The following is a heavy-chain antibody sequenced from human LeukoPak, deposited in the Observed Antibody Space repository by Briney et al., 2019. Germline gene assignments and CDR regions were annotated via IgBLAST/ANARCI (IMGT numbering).Heavy chain of an antibody. J-gene: IGHJ4*02. V-gene: IGHV3-23*01. CDR2: ITSSGETT. CDR3: AKMQGDFDY. CDR1: GSIPFNSYS. Sequence: GGSLRLSCAASGSIPFNSYSMSWVRQAPGKGLEWVSAITSSGETTYYADSVKGRFTISRDNSKNMVYLQMNSLRAEDAATYYCAKMQGDFDYWGQGSLVTVSS.